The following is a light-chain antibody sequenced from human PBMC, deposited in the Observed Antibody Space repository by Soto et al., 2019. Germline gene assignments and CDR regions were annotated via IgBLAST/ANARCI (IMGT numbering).Light chain of an antibody. CDR3: CSYAHSSTLSVV. CDR2: EGS. J-gene: IGLJ2*01. CDR1: SSDVGSYNL. Sequence: QSALTQPASVSGSPGQSITISCTGTSSDVGSYNLVSWYQQHPGKAPKLMIYEGSKRPSGVSNRFSGSKSGNTASLTISGLQAEDEAVYYCCSYAHSSTLSVVFGGGTQLTVL. V-gene: IGLV2-23*01.